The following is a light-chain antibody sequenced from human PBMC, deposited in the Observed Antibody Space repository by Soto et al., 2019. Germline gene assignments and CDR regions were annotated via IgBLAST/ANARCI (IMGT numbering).Light chain of an antibody. Sequence: EIVLTQSPGTLSLSPGERATLSCRASQSVSRSYLAWYQQKPGQAPRLLIYAASTGATGIADRFRGSGSGTDFTLTISRLEPEDSAVYYCQQYGSSPWTFGQGTKVEIK. V-gene: IGKV3-20*01. J-gene: IGKJ1*01. CDR1: QSVSRSY. CDR3: QQYGSSPWT. CDR2: AAS.